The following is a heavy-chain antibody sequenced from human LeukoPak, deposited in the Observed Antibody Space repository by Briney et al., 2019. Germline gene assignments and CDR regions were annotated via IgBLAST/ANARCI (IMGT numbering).Heavy chain of an antibody. CDR2: IYTSGST. Sequence: PSETLSLTCTVSGGSIRSYYWSWIRQPAGKGLEWIGRIYTSGSTNYNPSLKSRVTMSVDTSKNQFSLKLSSVTAADTAVYYCARDSLDIVVVPAAMGVYYYYGMDVWGQGTTVTVSS. CDR1: GGSIRSYY. D-gene: IGHD2-2*01. CDR3: ARDSLDIVVVPAAMGVYYYYGMDV. J-gene: IGHJ6*02. V-gene: IGHV4-4*07.